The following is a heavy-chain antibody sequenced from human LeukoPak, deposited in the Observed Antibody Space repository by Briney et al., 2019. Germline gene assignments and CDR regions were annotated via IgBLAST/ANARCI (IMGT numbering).Heavy chain of an antibody. D-gene: IGHD3-16*01. V-gene: IGHV3-30-3*01. J-gene: IGHJ4*02. CDR3: ARDRFDYFDY. Sequence: GGSLRLSCAASGFTFSSYAMHWVRQAPGKGLEWVAVISYDGSNKYYADSVKGRFTISRDNSKNTLYLQMNSLRAEDTAVYYCARDRFDYFDYWGQGTLVTVFS. CDR2: ISYDGSNK. CDR1: GFTFSSYA.